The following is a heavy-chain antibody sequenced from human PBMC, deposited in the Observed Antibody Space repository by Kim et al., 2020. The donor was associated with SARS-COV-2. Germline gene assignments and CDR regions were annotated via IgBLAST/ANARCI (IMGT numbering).Heavy chain of an antibody. CDR1: GFTFSSYG. CDR2: ISYDGSNK. J-gene: IGHJ3*02. D-gene: IGHD3-10*01. V-gene: IGHV3-33*05. Sequence: GGSLRLSCAASGFTFSSYGMHWVRQAPGKGLEWVAVISYDGSNKYYADSVQGRCTISRDNSKNTLYLQMNSLRAEDTAVYYCARDGRRWFGELPIGDAFDIWGQGTMVTVSS. CDR3: ARDGRRWFGELPIGDAFDI.